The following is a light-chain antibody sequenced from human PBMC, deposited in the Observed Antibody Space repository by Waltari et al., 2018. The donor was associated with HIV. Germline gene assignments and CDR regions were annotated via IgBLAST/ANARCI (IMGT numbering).Light chain of an antibody. CDR1: SSDVGGYNY. Sequence: QSALTQPRSVSGSPGQSVTISCTGTSSDVGGYNYVSWYQQHPYKAPKLMIYDVTKRPSVPPDRSSGSKSGNTASLTISGLQAEDEADYYCSSYAGTYTLFGTGTKVTVL. J-gene: IGLJ1*01. V-gene: IGLV2-11*01. CDR3: SSYAGTYTL. CDR2: DVT.